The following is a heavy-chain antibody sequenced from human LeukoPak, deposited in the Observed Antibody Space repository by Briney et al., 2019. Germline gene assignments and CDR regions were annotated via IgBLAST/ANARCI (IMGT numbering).Heavy chain of an antibody. CDR3: AREFGPRGNIVVVPAARDYYGMDV. J-gene: IGHJ6*02. Sequence: GGSLRLSCAASGITFSRFWMSWVRQAPGKGLQWVANINQDGSEKHYVDSVKGRFTISRDNAENSLYLQMNSLRAEDTAVYYCAREFGPRGNIVVVPAARDYYGMDVWGQGTTVTVSS. D-gene: IGHD2-2*01. CDR1: GITFSRFW. CDR2: INQDGSEK. V-gene: IGHV3-7*03.